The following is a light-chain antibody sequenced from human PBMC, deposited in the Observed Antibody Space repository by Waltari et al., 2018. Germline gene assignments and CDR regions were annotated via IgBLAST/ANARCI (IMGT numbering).Light chain of an antibody. Sequence: QSVLTQPPSVSAAPGQRVTISCSGGSSNIGNHYVSWYRQSPGNAPKLLIYENSERPSGIPGRFSGSKSGTSATLDITGLQAGDEADYYCGTWDSSLSGAVFGGGTHLTVL. J-gene: IGLJ7*01. CDR3: GTWDSSLSGAV. CDR2: ENS. V-gene: IGLV1-51*02. CDR1: SSNIGNHY.